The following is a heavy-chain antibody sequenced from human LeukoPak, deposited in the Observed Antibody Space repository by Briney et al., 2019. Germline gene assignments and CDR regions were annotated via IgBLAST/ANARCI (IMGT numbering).Heavy chain of an antibody. V-gene: IGHV1-69*05. CDR2: IIPIFGTA. CDR1: GGTFSSYA. D-gene: IGHD2-2*01. J-gene: IGHJ6*03. CDR3: ARGSKDIGVVPAAAEDYYYYMDV. Sequence: ASVKVSCKASGGTFSSYAISWVRQAPGQGLEWLGGIIPIFGTANYAQKFQGRVTITTDESTSTAYMELSSLRSEDTAVYYCARGSKDIGVVPAAAEDYYYYMDVWGKGTTVTV.